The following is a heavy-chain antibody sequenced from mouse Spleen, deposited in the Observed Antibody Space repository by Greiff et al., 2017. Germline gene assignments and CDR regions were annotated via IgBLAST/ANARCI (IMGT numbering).Heavy chain of an antibody. Sequence: EVQGVESGGGLVQPGGSRKLSCAASGFTFSSFGMHWVRQAPEKGLEWVAYISSGSSTIYYADTVKGRFTISRDNPKNTLFLQMTSLRSEDTAMYYCAITTVVPLAMDYWGQGTSVTVSS. CDR2: ISSGSSTI. V-gene: IGHV5-17*02. D-gene: IGHD1-1*01. CDR3: AITTVVPLAMDY. J-gene: IGHJ4*01. CDR1: GFTFSSFG.